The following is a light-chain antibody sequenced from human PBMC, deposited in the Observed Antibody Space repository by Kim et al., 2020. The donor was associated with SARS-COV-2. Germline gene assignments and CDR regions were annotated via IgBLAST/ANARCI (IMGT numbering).Light chain of an antibody. V-gene: IGLV1-44*01. CDR3: ATWDDSLTAWV. J-gene: IGLJ3*02. CDR1: FSNIGSNP. Sequence: GQRVTISCSGSFSNIGSNPVNWYKKLPGTAPNLVIYRSDQRPSGVPDRLSGSKSGTSASLAISALQSEDEADYYCATWDDSLTAWVFGGGTQLTVL. CDR2: RSD.